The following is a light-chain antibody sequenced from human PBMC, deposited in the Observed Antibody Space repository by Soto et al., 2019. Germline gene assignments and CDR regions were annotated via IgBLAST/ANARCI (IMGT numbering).Light chain of an antibody. Sequence: AIQMTQSPSSLSASVGDRVTITCRASQGIRNDLGWYQQRPGKAPKLLIYATSNLQTGVPSRFRDSGSGTDFTLTISSLQPQDFATYYCLQDYSYPRTFGQGTKVAIK. CDR3: LQDYSYPRT. CDR2: ATS. CDR1: QGIRND. J-gene: IGKJ1*01. V-gene: IGKV1-6*01.